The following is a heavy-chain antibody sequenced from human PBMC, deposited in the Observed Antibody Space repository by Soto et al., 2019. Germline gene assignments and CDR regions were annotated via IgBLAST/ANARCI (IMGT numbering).Heavy chain of an antibody. J-gene: IGHJ4*02. CDR2: VYSGGST. CDR1: GFTVSSNY. Sequence: EVQLVESGGGLIQPGGSLRLSCAASGFTVSSNYMSWVRQAPGKGLEWVAVVYSGGSTYYADSVKGRFTISRHNSKNTLYLQMNSLRAEDTAVYYWARDSMGYYGSGIDYWGQGTLVTVSS. V-gene: IGHV3-53*04. D-gene: IGHD3-10*01. CDR3: ARDSMGYYGSGIDY.